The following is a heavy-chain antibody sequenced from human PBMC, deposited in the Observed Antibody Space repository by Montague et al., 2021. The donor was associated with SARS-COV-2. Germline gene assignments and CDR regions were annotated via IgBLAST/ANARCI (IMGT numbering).Heavy chain of an antibody. V-gene: IGHV4-39*07. CDR2: IYYSGST. J-gene: IGHJ5*02. D-gene: IGHD3-22*01. CDR1: GGSISSSTYY. CDR3: ERRPYYYDSSGQFDP. Sequence: SETLSLTCTVSGGSISSSTYYWVWIRQPPGKGLEWVASIYYSGSTYFNPSLKSRVAIAIDSSKTQFSLTLISVTAADTAVYYCERRPYYYDSSGQFDPWGQGVPVTVSS.